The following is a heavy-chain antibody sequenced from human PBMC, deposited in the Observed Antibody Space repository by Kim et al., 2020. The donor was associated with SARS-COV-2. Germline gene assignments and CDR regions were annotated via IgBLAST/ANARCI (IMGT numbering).Heavy chain of an antibody. CDR1: GYTFTGYY. D-gene: IGHD5-18*01. CDR3: ARDAGYSYGIDY. V-gene: IGHV1-2*06. CDR2: INPNSGGT. J-gene: IGHJ4*02. Sequence: ASVKVSCKASGYTFTGYYMHWVRQAPGQGLEWMGRINPNSGGTNYAQKFQGRVTMTRDTSISTAYMELSRLRSDDTAVYYCARDAGYSYGIDYWGQGTLVTVSS.